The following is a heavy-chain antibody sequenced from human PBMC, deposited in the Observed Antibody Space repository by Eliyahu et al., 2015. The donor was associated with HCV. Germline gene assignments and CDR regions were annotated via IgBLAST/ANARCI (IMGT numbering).Heavy chain of an antibody. D-gene: IGHD1-26*01. CDR3: ARIPVYSGSFGWFDP. CDR1: GGSISSGGYY. V-gene: IGHV4-31*03. Sequence: QVQLQESGPGLVEPSQTLSLTCTVSGGSISSGGYYWSWFRQHPGGGLEWIGYINYSGTTNYNPSLKSRVTVSVDTSKNQFSLKVSSVTAADTAVYFCARIPVYSGSFGWFDPWGQGTLVTVSS. J-gene: IGHJ5*02. CDR2: INYSGTT.